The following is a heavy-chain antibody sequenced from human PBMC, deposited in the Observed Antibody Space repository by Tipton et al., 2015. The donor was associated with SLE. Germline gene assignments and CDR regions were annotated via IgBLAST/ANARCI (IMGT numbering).Heavy chain of an antibody. Sequence: TLSLTCAVYGGSFSGYYWSWIRQPPGKGLEWVGEINHSGSTNYNTSLKSRVTISVDTSKKQFSLKLSSVTAADTAVYYCARSNYDYIWGSYRASAAADAFDIWGQGTMVTVSS. CDR1: GGSFSGYY. V-gene: IGHV4-34*01. CDR2: INHSGST. CDR3: ARSNYDYIWGSYRASAAADAFDI. J-gene: IGHJ3*02. D-gene: IGHD3-16*02.